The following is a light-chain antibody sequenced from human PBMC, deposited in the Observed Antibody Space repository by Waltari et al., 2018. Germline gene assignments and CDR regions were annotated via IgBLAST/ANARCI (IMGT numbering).Light chain of an antibody. V-gene: IGKV1-39*01. J-gene: IGKJ2*01. CDR3: QQSYGAPPVT. Sequence: DIQMTQSPSSLSASIGDRVTITCRASQHIRDFLNWYQQKPGKAPKILIYSASNLQSGVPSRFSGSGSGTEFTLTISNLQREDFATYYCQQSYGAPPVTFGQGTKLEI. CDR2: SAS. CDR1: QHIRDF.